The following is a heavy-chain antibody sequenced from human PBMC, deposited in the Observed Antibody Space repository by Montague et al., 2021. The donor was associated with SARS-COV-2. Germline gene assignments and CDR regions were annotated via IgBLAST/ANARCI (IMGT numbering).Heavy chain of an antibody. J-gene: IGHJ6*02. CDR2: INHRGYI. CDR1: GGSFSNFY. D-gene: IGHD3-10*01. CDR3: VSLWKYGSGSHYAPWDYYNYGVDV. Sequence: SETLSLTCAVYGGSFSNFYWSWIRQPPGKGLEWIGEINHRGYIDYNPSLESRVTISVDTSKNQFSLKVNSVTAADTAVYYCVSLWKYGSGSHYAPWDYYNYGVDVWGQGTTVTVSS. V-gene: IGHV4-34*01.